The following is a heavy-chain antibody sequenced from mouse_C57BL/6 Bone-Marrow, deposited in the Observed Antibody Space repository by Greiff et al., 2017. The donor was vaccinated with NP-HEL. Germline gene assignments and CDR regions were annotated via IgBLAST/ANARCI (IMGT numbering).Heavy chain of an antibody. CDR2: INPNNGGT. D-gene: IGHD1-1*01. Sequence: VQLQQSGPELVKPGASVKIPCKASGYTFTDYNMDWVKQSHGKSLEWIGDINPNNGGTIYNQKFKGKATLTVDKSSSTAYMELRSLTSEDTAVYYCAIHYYGSLYYFDYWGQGTTLTVSS. CDR1: GYTFTDYN. J-gene: IGHJ2*01. V-gene: IGHV1-18*01. CDR3: AIHYYGSLYYFDY.